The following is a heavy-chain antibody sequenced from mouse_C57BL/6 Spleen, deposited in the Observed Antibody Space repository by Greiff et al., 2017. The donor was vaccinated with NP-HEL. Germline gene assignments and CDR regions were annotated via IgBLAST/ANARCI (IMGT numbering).Heavy chain of an antibody. V-gene: IGHV1-62-2*01. J-gene: IGHJ3*01. CDR1: GYTFTEYT. CDR2: FYPGSGSI. D-gene: IGHD3-2*02. Sequence: QVQLKQSGAELVKPGASVKLSCKASGYTFTEYTIHWVKQRSGQGLEWIGWFYPGSGSIKYNEKFKDKATLTADKSSSTVYMELSRLTSEDSAVYFCARHEDQGAATAQARFAYWGQGTLVTVSA. CDR3: ARHEDQGAATAQARFAY.